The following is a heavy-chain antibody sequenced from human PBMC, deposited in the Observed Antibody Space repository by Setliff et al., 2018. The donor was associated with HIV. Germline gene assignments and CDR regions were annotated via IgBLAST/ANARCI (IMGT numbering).Heavy chain of an antibody. CDR2: VYYTGST. V-gene: IGHV4-61*01. CDR1: GDSTSSSSSY. D-gene: IGHD5-18*01. Sequence: SETLSLTCTVSGDSTSSSSSYWTWIRQPPGKGLEWIGNVYYTGSTNYNPSLKSRITISIDTSKSQFSLKLTSVAAADTAVYYCARDSGGYNYGFAVGSFDYWGQGALVTVSS. J-gene: IGHJ4*02. CDR3: ARDSGGYNYGFAVGSFDY.